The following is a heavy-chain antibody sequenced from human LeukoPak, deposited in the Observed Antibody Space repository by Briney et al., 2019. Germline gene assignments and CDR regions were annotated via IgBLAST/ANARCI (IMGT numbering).Heavy chain of an antibody. J-gene: IGHJ4*02. V-gene: IGHV1-8*01. CDR3: ARESAARGFDY. CDR1: GYTFTSYD. CDR2: MNPNSGNT. D-gene: IGHD6-6*01. Sequence: ASVKVSCKASGYTFTSYDINWVRQATGQGLEWMGWMNPNSGNTDYAQKFQGRVTMTRNTSISTAYMELSSLRSKDTAVYYCARESAARGFDYWGQGTLVTVSS.